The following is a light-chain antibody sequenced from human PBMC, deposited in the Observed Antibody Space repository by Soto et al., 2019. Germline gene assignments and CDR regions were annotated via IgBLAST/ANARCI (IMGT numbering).Light chain of an antibody. CDR2: GAS. J-gene: IGKJ1*01. CDR1: QNINRN. V-gene: IGKV3-15*01. Sequence: DIVMTRSPATLSVSPGERATLSCRASQNINRNLAWYQQKPGQAPGLLISGASARASGIPARFSGSGSGTEFTLTISSLQSEDFAIYYCQQYNNWPLTFGQGTKVEI. CDR3: QQYNNWPLT.